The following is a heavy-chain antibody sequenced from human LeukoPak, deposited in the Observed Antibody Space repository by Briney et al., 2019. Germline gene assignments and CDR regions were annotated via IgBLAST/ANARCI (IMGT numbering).Heavy chain of an antibody. V-gene: IGHV4-31*03. D-gene: IGHD3-22*01. CDR2: IDYSGST. CDR1: GGSISSGGYY. CDR3: ARVRQGGYYDSSVYYFDY. Sequence: SETLSLTCTVSGGSISSGGYYWSWIRKHPGKGLEWIGYIDYSGSTYYNPSLKSRVTISVDTSKNQFPLKLSSVTAADTAVYYCARVRQGGYYDSSVYYFDYRGQGTLVTVSP. J-gene: IGHJ4*02.